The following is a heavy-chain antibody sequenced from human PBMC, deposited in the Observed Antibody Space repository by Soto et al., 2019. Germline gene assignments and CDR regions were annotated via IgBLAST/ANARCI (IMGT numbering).Heavy chain of an antibody. V-gene: IGHV4-4*02. CDR2: IYHSGST. J-gene: IGHJ6*02. CDR1: GGYISSSNW. CDR3: ARDPYSNYSYYYYGMDV. Sequence: SETLSLTYAVSGGYISSSNWWRRVRQPPGKGLEWIGEIYHSGSTNYNPSLKSRVTISVDKSKNQFSLKLSSVTAADTAVYYCARDPYSNYSYYYYGMDVWGQGTTVTVSS. D-gene: IGHD4-4*01.